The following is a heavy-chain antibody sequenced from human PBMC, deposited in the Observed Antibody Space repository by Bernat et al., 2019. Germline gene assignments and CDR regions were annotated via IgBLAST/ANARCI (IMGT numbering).Heavy chain of an antibody. CDR3: TRGRFLEWLSTPYYFDY. Sequence: EVQLVESGGGLVKPGRSLRLSCTASGFTFGDYAMSWFRQAPGKGLEWVGVIRSKAYGRTTECAASVKGRFTISRDDSKSIAYLQMNSLKTEDTAVYYCTRGRFLEWLSTPYYFDYWGQGTLVTVSS. V-gene: IGHV3-49*05. CDR2: IRSKAYGRTT. CDR1: GFTFGDYA. J-gene: IGHJ4*02. D-gene: IGHD3-3*01.